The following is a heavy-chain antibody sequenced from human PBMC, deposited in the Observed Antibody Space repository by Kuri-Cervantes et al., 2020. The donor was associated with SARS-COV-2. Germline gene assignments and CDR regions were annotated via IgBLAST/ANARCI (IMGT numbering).Heavy chain of an antibody. D-gene: IGHD3-10*01. CDR1: GGSISSGSYY. CDR3: ARGGRTRNSYYFDY. Sequence: SETLSLTCTVSGGSISSGSYYWSWIRQPAGKGLEWIGRIYTSGSTNYNPSLKSRVTISVDTSKNQFYLKLSSVTAADTAVYYCARGGRTRNSYYFDYWGQGTLVTVSS. CDR2: IYTSGST. V-gene: IGHV4-61*02. J-gene: IGHJ4*02.